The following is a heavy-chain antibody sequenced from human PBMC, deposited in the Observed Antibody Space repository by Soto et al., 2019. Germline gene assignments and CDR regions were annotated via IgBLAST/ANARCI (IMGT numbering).Heavy chain of an antibody. Sequence: QLVESGGGLIQPGESLKLSCAASGLSVSTNFMSWVRQAPGKGLEWLAVIYSGGKTFYADSVKGRFTISKDNSKNTLSLQMNRLRAEDTAVYYCTRDAPGERPYYFYYYGMDVWGQGTTVTVSS. CDR1: GLSVSTNF. J-gene: IGHJ6*02. V-gene: IGHV3-53*01. CDR3: TRDAPGERPYYFYYYGMDV. CDR2: IYSGGKT.